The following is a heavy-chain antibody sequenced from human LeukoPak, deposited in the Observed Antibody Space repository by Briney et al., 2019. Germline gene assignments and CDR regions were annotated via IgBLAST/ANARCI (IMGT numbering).Heavy chain of an antibody. D-gene: IGHD2-15*01. CDR3: AKEVTPNYSGFDAFDI. CDR1: GFTFSAYE. Sequence: GGSLRLSCAASGFTFSAYEMDWVRQAPGKGLGWISYISSSGSTIYHADSVKGRFTISRDDAKNSLYLQMNSLRAEDTAVYYCAKEVTPNYSGFDAFDIWGQGTMVTVSS. V-gene: IGHV3-48*03. CDR2: ISSSGSTI. J-gene: IGHJ3*02.